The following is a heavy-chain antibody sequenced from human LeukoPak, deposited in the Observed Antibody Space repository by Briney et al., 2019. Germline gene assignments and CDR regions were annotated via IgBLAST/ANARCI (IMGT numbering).Heavy chain of an antibody. Sequence: PGRSLRLSCTASGFTFGDYAMSWVRQAPGKGXXXXXFIRSKAYGGTTEYAAPVKGRFTISRDDSKSIAYLQMNSLKTEDTAVYHCTTVTYYYYGMDVWGKGTTVTVSS. CDR3: TTVTYYYYGMDV. CDR2: IRSKAYGGTT. V-gene: IGHV3-49*04. CDR1: GFTFGDYA. J-gene: IGHJ6*04. D-gene: IGHD4-17*01.